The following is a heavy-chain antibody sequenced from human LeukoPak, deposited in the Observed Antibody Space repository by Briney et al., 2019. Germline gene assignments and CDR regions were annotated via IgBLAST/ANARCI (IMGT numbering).Heavy chain of an antibody. CDR3: VFIAAAGTPYYYYGMDV. V-gene: IGHV1-24*01. Sequence: ASVKVSCKVSGYTLTELSMHWVRQAPGKGLEWMGGFDPEDGETIYAQKFQGRVTMTEDTSTDTAYMELSSLRSEDTAVYYCVFIAAAGTPYYYYGMDVWGQGTTVTVSS. J-gene: IGHJ6*02. D-gene: IGHD6-13*01. CDR2: FDPEDGET. CDR1: GYTLTELS.